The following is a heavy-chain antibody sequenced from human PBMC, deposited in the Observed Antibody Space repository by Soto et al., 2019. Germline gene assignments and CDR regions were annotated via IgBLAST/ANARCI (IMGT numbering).Heavy chain of an antibody. Sequence: GGSLRLSCAASGFTFSNAWMSWVRQAPGKGLEWVGRIKSKTDGGATDYAAPVKGRFTISRDDSKNTLYLQMNSLKTEDTAVYYCTTGTTTVTLTYYYYYYYMDVWGKGTTVTVSS. J-gene: IGHJ6*03. D-gene: IGHD4-4*01. CDR1: GFTFSNAW. CDR2: IKSKTDGGAT. V-gene: IGHV3-15*01. CDR3: TTGTTTVTLTYYYYYYYMDV.